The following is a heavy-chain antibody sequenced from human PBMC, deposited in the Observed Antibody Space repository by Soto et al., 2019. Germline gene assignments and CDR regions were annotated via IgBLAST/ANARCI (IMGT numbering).Heavy chain of an antibody. Sequence: SGPTLVNPTQTLTLTRTFSGFSLSTSGMCVSWIRQPPGKALEWLALIDWDDDKYYSTSLKTRLTISKDTSKNQVVLTMTNMDPVDTATYYCARIFRGNYGGHDDVWGQGTLVTVSS. J-gene: IGHJ4*02. CDR2: IDWDDDK. CDR3: ARIFRGNYGGHDDV. D-gene: IGHD4-17*01. V-gene: IGHV2-70*01. CDR1: GFSLSTSGMC.